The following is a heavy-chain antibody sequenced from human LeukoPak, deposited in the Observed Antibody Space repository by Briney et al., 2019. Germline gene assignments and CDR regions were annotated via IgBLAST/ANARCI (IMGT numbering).Heavy chain of an antibody. CDR3: ARVSDSRGYFTHFDR. V-gene: IGHV3-30*04. J-gene: IGHJ4*02. D-gene: IGHD3-22*01. Sequence: PGGSLRLSCAASGFTFSSYSMHWVRQAPGKGLEWAAAISSDGSKTFYTDSVKGRFTISRDNSKDTVFLQMDSLRPEDTAVYYCARVSDSRGYFTHFDRWGQGTLVIVSS. CDR1: GFTFSSYS. CDR2: ISSDGSKT.